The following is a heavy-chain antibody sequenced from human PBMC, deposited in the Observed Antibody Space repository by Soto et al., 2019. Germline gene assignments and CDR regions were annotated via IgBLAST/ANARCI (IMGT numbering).Heavy chain of an antibody. CDR2: IYYSGST. CDR3: ARLQFQSASLWLAL. V-gene: IGHV4-30-4*01. Sequence: PSETLSLTCTVSGGSISSGDYYWSWIRQPPGKGLEWIGYIYYSGSTYYNPSLKSRVTISVDTSKNQFSLKLSSVTAADTAVYYCARLQFQSASLWLALWGQGTLVNV. J-gene: IGHJ4*02. CDR1: GGSISSGDYY. D-gene: IGHD2-21*01.